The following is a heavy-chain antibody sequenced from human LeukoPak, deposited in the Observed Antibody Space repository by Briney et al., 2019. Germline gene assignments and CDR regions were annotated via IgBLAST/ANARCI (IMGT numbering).Heavy chain of an antibody. V-gene: IGHV1-18*04. CDR1: GYTFTNYY. D-gene: IGHD5-12*01. Sequence: ASVKVSCKASGYTFTNYYIHWVRQAPGQGLEWMGWISTYNGNTNYAQKLQGRVTMTTDTSTSTAYMELRSLTFDDTAVYYCARGVPDRGYRGYDWGQGTLVTVSS. CDR3: ARGVPDRGYRGYD. CDR2: ISTYNGNT. J-gene: IGHJ4*02.